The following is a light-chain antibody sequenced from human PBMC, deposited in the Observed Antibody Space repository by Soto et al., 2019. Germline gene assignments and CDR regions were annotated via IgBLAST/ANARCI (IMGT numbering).Light chain of an antibody. CDR2: AAS. J-gene: IGKJ5*01. CDR3: QQLNSYPIT. CDR1: QGISSY. Sequence: DIQLTQSPSFLSASVGDRVTITCRASQGISSYLAWYQQKPGEAPKLLIYAASTLQSGVPSRFSGSGSGTEFTLTISSLQPEDFATYYCQQLNSYPITFGQGTRLE. V-gene: IGKV1-9*01.